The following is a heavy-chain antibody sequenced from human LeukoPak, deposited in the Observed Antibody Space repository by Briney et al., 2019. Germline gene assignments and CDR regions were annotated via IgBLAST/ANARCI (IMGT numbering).Heavy chain of an antibody. CDR2: MNPYNGNT. CDR3: ARGGPKCGGDCFDY. Sequence: EASVKVSRKASTYAFTNYDINWLRQATGQRLEWMGWMNPYNGNTGYAQKFQGRVTMTRNTSINTAYMELSSLRSEDTAVYFCARGGPKCGGDCFDYWGQGTLVTVSS. J-gene: IGHJ4*02. V-gene: IGHV1-8*01. D-gene: IGHD2-21*01. CDR1: TYAFTNYD.